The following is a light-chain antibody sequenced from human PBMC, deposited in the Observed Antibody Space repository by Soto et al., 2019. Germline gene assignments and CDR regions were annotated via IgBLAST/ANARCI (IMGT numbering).Light chain of an antibody. CDR1: QSISSW. CDR2: KAS. CDR3: QQYNSFSRT. Sequence: QMTQSPSTLSASVGDRVTITCRASQSISSWLAWYQQKPGKAPKLLIYKASSLESGVPSRFSGSGSGTEFTLTISSLQPDDFATYYCQQYNSFSRTFGQGTKV. V-gene: IGKV1-5*03. J-gene: IGKJ1*01.